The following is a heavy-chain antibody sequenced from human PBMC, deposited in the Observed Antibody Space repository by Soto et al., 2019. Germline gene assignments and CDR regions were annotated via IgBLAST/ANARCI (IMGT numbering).Heavy chain of an antibody. CDR3: VGTALIVGTSGSDY. J-gene: IGHJ4*01. CDR2: IYYTGTT. Sequence: SETLSRTCTVSGGSIKNNIYCRGWIRQPPGKGLEWIGSIYYTGTTYYNPSLKSRVTTSIDTSKNQFYLRLDSVTAADTALYYCVGTALIVGTSGSDYWGQGTLVTVSS. D-gene: IGHD1-26*01. V-gene: IGHV4-39*01. CDR1: GGSIKNNIYC.